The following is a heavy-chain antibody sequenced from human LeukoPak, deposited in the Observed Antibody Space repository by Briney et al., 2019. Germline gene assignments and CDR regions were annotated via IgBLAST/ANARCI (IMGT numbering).Heavy chain of an antibody. CDR3: ASSMAAASDLDY. V-gene: IGHV4-59*01. J-gene: IGHJ4*02. Sequence: SETLSLTCTVSGGSISSYYWSWIRQPPGKGLEWIGYIYYSGSTNYNPSLKSRVTISVDTSKNQFSLKLSSVTAADTAVYYCASSMAAASDLDYWGQGTLVTVSS. CDR2: IYYSGST. D-gene: IGHD6-13*01. CDR1: GGSISSYY.